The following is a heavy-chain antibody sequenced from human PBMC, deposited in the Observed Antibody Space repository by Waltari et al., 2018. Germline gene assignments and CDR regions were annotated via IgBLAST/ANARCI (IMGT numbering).Heavy chain of an antibody. CDR3: SRGGFFGVE. CDR1: GFSVREWE. D-gene: IGHD3-10*01. V-gene: IGHV3-48*03. CDR2: VRVIGQTI. J-gene: IGHJ4*02. Sequence: EVKLVESGGVLAQPGGSLKLSCVVSGFSVREWEVSWYRQAPGGGLEWLSAVRVIGQTIAYSDSVRGRFTMSSDNGRNSLFLEMTRLTVQDTAVYYCSRGGFFGVEWGQGTLVTVSS.